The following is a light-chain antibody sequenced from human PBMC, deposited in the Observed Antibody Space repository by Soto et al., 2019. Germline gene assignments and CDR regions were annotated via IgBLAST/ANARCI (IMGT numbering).Light chain of an antibody. CDR1: QSVRSN. CDR2: AAS. Sequence: EMVMTQSPDTLSVSPGERATLSCRASQSVRSNLAWYQQRPGQAPGLLIYAASTRATGIPARFSGSGSGTEFTLTISSLQSEDFAVYYCHQYNNWPRTFGQGTKVEIE. V-gene: IGKV3-15*01. CDR3: HQYNNWPRT. J-gene: IGKJ1*01.